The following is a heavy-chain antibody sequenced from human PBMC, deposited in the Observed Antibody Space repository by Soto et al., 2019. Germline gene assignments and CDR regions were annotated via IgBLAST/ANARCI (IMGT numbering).Heavy chain of an antibody. V-gene: IGHV3-7*05. CDR3: ARVVDSSGYYYFDY. CDR1: GFTFSSYA. J-gene: IGHJ4*02. CDR2: IKHNGGET. D-gene: IGHD3-22*01. Sequence: WGSLRLSCAASGFTFSSYAMSWVRQAPGKGLEWVANIKHNGGETYYVDSVKGRFTISRDNAKNSLYLQMNSLRAEDTAVYYCARVVDSSGYYYFDYWGQGTLVTAPQ.